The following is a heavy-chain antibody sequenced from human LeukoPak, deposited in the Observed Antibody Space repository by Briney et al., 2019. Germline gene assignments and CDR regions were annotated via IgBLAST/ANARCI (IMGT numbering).Heavy chain of an antibody. J-gene: IGHJ5*02. Sequence: ASVKVSCKASGYTFTSYDINWVRQATGQGLEWMGWMNPNSGNTGYAQKFQGRVTITMNTSISTSYMELSSLSSEDTAVYYCARVYGSSWYGNWFDPWGQGTLVTVSS. CDR1: GYTFTSYD. CDR3: ARVYGSSWYGNWFDP. D-gene: IGHD6-13*01. V-gene: IGHV1-8*01. CDR2: MNPNSGNT.